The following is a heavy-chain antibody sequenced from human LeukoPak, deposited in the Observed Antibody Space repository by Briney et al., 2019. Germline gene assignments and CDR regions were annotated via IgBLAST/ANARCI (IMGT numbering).Heavy chain of an antibody. CDR3: ATPSDSSSLGGGFDY. CDR2: IYSGGRT. D-gene: IGHD6-13*01. V-gene: IGHV3-66*01. J-gene: IGHJ4*02. CDR1: GFTVGSNY. Sequence: PGGSLRLSCAASGFTVGSNYMTWVRQAPGKGLEWVSVIYSGGRTHYADSVKGRFTISRDNSKNTMYLQMNSVRVEDTAVYYCATPSDSSSLGGGFDYWGQGTLVTVSS.